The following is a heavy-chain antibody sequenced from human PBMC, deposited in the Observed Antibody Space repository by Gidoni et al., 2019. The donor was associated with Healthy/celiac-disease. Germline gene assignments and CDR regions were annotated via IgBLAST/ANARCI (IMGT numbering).Heavy chain of an antibody. J-gene: IGHJ3*02. V-gene: IGHV4-34*01. CDR3: ARFVGLLWRGIAAAGNDAFDI. D-gene: IGHD6-13*01. CDR2: INHSGST. Sequence: QVQLQQWGAGLLKPSETLSLTCAFYGVSFIGYYWSWIRPPPGKGLEWIGEINHSGSTNYNPSLKSRVTISVDTSKNQFSLKLSSVTAADTAVYYCARFVGLLWRGIAAAGNDAFDIWGQGTMVTVSS. CDR1: GVSFIGYY.